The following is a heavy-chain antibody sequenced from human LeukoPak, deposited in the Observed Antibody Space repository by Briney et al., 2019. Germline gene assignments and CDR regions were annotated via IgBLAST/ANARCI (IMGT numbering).Heavy chain of an antibody. V-gene: IGHV1-69*13. D-gene: IGHD3-22*01. CDR2: IIPIFGTA. Sequence: ASVKVSCKASVGTFSSYAISWVRQAPGQGLEWMGGIIPIFGTANYAQKFQGRVTITADESTSTAYMELSSLRSEDTAVYYCALSVGYYDSSGWFDYWGQGTLVTVSS. CDR1: VGTFSSYA. CDR3: ALSVGYYDSSGWFDY. J-gene: IGHJ4*02.